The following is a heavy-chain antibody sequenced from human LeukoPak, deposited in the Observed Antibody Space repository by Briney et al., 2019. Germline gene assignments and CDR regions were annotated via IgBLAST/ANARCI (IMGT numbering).Heavy chain of an antibody. CDR3: ARAGVAVASGGWFDR. J-gene: IGHJ5*02. Sequence: ASVKVSCKASGGTFSSYAISWVRQAPGQGLEWMGGIIPIFGTANYAQKFQGRVTITADESTSTAYMELSSLRSEDTAVYYCARAGVAVASGGWFDRWGQGTLATVSS. CDR1: GGTFSSYA. CDR2: IIPIFGTA. V-gene: IGHV1-69*13. D-gene: IGHD6-19*01.